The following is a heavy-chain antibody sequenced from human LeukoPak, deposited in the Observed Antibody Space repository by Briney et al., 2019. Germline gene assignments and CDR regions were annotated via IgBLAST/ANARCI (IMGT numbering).Heavy chain of an antibody. J-gene: IGHJ4*02. V-gene: IGHV1-3*01. CDR3: ARDRGGTGDFDY. Sequence: ASVKVSCKASGYTFTAYAMHWVRRAPGQRLEWMGWINAGNGDTKYSQKFQGRVTIARDTSASTAYMELSSLRSEDTAVYYCARDRGGTGDFDYWGQGTLVTVSS. D-gene: IGHD1-1*01. CDR1: GYTFTAYA. CDR2: INAGNGDT.